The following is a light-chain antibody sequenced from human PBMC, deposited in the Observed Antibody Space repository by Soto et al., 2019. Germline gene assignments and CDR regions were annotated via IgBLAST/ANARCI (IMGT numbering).Light chain of an antibody. CDR2: ETS. Sequence: EIVLTQSPGTLSLSPWERATLSCRASQSVNSNYLAWYQQKPGQAPRLLMYETSTRATGIPDRFSGSGSGTDFTLTISRLEPEDFAVYFCQQFGTSPLWTFGQGTKVDI. CDR3: QQFGTSPLWT. CDR1: QSVNSNY. V-gene: IGKV3-20*01. J-gene: IGKJ1*01.